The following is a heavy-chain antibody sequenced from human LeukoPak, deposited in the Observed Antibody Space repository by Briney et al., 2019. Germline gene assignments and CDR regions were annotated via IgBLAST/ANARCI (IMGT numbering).Heavy chain of an antibody. CDR1: GYSISSGYY. V-gene: IGHV4-38-2*02. CDR2: IYHSGST. Sequence: SETLSLTCTVSGYSISSGYYWGWIRQPPGKGLEWIGSIYHSGSTYYNPSLKSRVTISVDTSKNQFSLKLSSVTAADTAVYYCARVRAYSSSWYDWFDPWGQGTLVTVSS. J-gene: IGHJ5*02. D-gene: IGHD6-13*01. CDR3: ARVRAYSSSWYDWFDP.